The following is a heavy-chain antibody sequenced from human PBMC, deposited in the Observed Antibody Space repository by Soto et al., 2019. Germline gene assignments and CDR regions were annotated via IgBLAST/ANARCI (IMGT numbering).Heavy chain of an antibody. CDR3: ARNMVRGVYLDY. D-gene: IGHD3-10*01. CDR1: GGSISSGGYY. J-gene: IGHJ4*02. CDR2: IYYSGST. V-gene: IGHV4-31*02. Sequence: LCGGSISSGGYYWSWIRQHPGKGLEWIGYIYYSGSTYYNPSLKSRVTISVDTSKNQFSLKLSSVTAADTAVYYCARNMVRGVYLDYWGQGTLVTVSS.